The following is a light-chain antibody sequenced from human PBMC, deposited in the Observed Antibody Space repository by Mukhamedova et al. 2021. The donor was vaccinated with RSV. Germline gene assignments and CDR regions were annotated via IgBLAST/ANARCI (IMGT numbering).Light chain of an antibody. V-gene: IGKV1-39*01. CDR2: FAS. J-gene: IGKJ2*04. Sequence: WYQRRVHGRAPKLLISFASTLQSDIPSRFSGSGSGTDFILTINNLQPEDFATYFCQQSSATPWSFGQGTKLQTK. CDR3: QQSSATPWS.